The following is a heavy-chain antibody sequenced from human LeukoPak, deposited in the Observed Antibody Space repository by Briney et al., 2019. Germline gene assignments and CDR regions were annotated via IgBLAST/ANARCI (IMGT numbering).Heavy chain of an antibody. V-gene: IGHV3-73*01. D-gene: IGHD6-13*01. CDR1: GFTFSSYA. CDR2: IRSKANSYAT. Sequence: GGSLRLSCAASGFTFSSYAMSWVRQASGKGLEWVGRIRSKANSYATAYAASVKGRFTISRDDSKNTAYLQMNSLKTEDTAVYYCTRHAGIAAAGTVYWGQGTLVTVSS. J-gene: IGHJ4*02. CDR3: TRHAGIAAAGTVY.